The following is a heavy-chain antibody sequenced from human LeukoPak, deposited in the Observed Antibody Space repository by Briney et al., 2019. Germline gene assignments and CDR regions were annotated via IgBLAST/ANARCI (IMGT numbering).Heavy chain of an antibody. V-gene: IGHV3-30*03. D-gene: IGHD2-2*01. CDR2: VSADGRTQ. CDR3: ARDLGLIDVVVPAAIYGLDY. J-gene: IGHJ4*02. CDR1: GFTFRTYS. Sequence: GGSLRLSCAASGFTFRTYSIHWVRQAPGKGLEWVTVVSADGRTQLYSDSVKSRFTISRDNAKNSLYLQMNSLRAEDTAVYYCARDLGLIDVVVPAAIYGLDYWGQGTLVTVSS.